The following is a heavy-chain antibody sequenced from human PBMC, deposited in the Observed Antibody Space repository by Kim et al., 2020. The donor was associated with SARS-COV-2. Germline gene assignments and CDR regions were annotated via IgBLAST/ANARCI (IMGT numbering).Heavy chain of an antibody. CDR2: MSYDGSKK. D-gene: IGHD3-10*01. CDR1: GFTFRTYG. Sequence: GGSLRLSCAASGFTFRTYGMHWVRQAPGKGLEWVAGMSYDGSKKYYADSVKGRFTISRDNSQNTLYLQMNSLTTEDTALYYCAKDHYYYGSGTYSHFDYWGQGTLVTVSS. CDR3: AKDHYYYGSGTYSHFDY. V-gene: IGHV3-30*18. J-gene: IGHJ4*02.